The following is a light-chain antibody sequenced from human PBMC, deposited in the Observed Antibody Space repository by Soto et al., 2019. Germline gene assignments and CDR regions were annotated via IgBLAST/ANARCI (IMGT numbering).Light chain of an antibody. CDR3: QQYNNWPGRT. Sequence: EIVMMQSPATLSVSPGERATLSCRASQSVSSNLAWYQQKPGQAPRLLIYGASTRATGIPARFSGSGSGTEFTLTISSLQSEDFAVYYCQQYNNWPGRTFGPGTKVDIK. V-gene: IGKV3-15*01. J-gene: IGKJ3*01. CDR1: QSVSSN. CDR2: GAS.